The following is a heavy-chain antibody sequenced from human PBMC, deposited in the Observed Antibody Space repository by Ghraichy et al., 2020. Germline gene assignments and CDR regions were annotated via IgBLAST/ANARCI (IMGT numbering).Heavy chain of an antibody. D-gene: IGHD3-3*01. CDR1: GLLFRNYA. CDR3: ARGNMEWSMPAYYYYSGMDV. CDR2: ISGDGGST. J-gene: IGHJ6*04. V-gene: IGHV3-64*02. Sequence: GGSLRLSCAASGLLFRNYAMHWVRQAPGKGLEYVSSISGDGGSTYYADSVKGRFTISRDNSKNTLYLQMGSLRAEDMAVYYCARGNMEWSMPAYYYYSGMDVWGKGTTVTVSS.